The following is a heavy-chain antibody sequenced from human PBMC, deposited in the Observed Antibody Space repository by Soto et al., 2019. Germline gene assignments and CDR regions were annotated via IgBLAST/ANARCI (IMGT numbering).Heavy chain of an antibody. CDR1: GYTFTSYG. V-gene: IGHV1-18*01. CDR3: ARVALYSSSWYYFDS. CDR2: ISAYNGNT. Sequence: ASVKVSCKASGYTFTSYGISWVRQAPGQGLEWMGWISAYNGNTNYAQKLQGRVTMTTDTSTSTAYMELRSLRSDDTAVYYCARVALYSSSWYYFDSWGQGTPVTVSS. D-gene: IGHD6-13*01. J-gene: IGHJ4*02.